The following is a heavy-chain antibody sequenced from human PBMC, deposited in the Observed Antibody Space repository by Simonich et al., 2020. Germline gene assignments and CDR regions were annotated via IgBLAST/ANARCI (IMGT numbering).Heavy chain of an antibody. CDR2: IYSGVSK. Sequence: EVQLVESGGGLIQPGGSLRLSCAASGFTASSNYMGWVRQAPGNGLDGVSVIYSGVSKYNPDSVKGRFTISRDNSKNTLYLQINSLRAVDTAVYYCARWTATGYYFDYWGQGTLVTVSS. CDR1: GFTASSNY. D-gene: IGHD1-1*01. V-gene: IGHV3-53*01. J-gene: IGHJ4*02. CDR3: ARWTATGYYFDY.